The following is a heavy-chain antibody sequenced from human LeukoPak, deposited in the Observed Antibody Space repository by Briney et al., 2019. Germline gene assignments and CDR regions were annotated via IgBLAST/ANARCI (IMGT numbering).Heavy chain of an antibody. CDR1: GYTFTGYY. J-gene: IGHJ5*02. V-gene: IGHV1-46*01. CDR2: INPSGGST. D-gene: IGHD4-23*01. Sequence: ASVKVSCKASGYTFTGYYMHWVRQASGQGLEWMGLINPSGGSTLYAEKFQGRIIMTRDMSTATDYMELSSLRSEDTAVYYCARDNSIGDRGWWFDPWGQGTLVTVSS. CDR3: ARDNSIGDRGWWFDP.